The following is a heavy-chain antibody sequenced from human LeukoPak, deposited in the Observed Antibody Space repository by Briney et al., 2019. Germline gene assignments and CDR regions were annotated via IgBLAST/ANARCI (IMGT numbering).Heavy chain of an antibody. CDR3: ARDRGGAYDFWSGSYTGYFDY. CDR1: GFTFSSYA. J-gene: IGHJ4*02. Sequence: PVGSLRLSCAASGFTFSSYAMSWVRQAPGKGLEWVSAISGSGGSTYYADSVKGRFTISRDNAKNSLYLQMNSLRAEDTAVYYCARDRGGAYDFWSGSYTGYFDYWGQGTLVPVSS. CDR2: ISGSGGST. D-gene: IGHD3-3*01. V-gene: IGHV3-23*01.